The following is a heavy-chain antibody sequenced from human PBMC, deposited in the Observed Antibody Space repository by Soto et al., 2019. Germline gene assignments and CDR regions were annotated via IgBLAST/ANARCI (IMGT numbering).Heavy chain of an antibody. J-gene: IGHJ4*01. CDR3: AKDFGCSSTKCYKSTFDY. V-gene: IGHV3-23*01. CDR1: GFTFSSYA. D-gene: IGHD2-2*01. CDR2: ISGSGGST. Sequence: GGSLRLSCAASGFTFSSYAMSWVRQAPGKGLEWVSGISGSGGSTYYADSVKGRFTISSDNSKNTLYLQMNSLRAEDTAVYYCAKDFGCSSTKCYKSTFDYWGQGTVVTVSS.